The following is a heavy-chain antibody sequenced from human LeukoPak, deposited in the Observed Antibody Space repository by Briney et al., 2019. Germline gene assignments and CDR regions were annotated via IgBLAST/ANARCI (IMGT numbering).Heavy chain of an antibody. J-gene: IGHJ4*02. CDR3: ARGEDGSL. Sequence: GGSLRLSCAASGFTFSSYAMHWVRQAPSKGLEWVAVISYDGSNKYYADSVKGRFTISRDNSKNTLYLQMGSLRAEDMAVYYCARGEDGSLWGQGTLVTVSS. D-gene: IGHD5-24*01. CDR1: GFTFSSYA. V-gene: IGHV3-30-3*01. CDR2: ISYDGSNK.